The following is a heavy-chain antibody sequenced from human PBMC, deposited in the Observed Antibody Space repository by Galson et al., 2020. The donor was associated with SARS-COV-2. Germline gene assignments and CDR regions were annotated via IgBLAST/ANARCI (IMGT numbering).Heavy chain of an antibody. CDR2: VYYSGTT. J-gene: IGHJ6*03. CDR1: GGSINSYY. Sequence: SETLSLTCTVSGGSINSYYWSWIRQPPGKGLEWIGYVYYSGTTNYNPSLKSRVTISLDTSTNQFSLKLSSVTAADTAVYYCARHSYCSTTNCYKGTFGYYYYYMDVWGKGTTVTVSS. D-gene: IGHD2-2*02. CDR3: ARHSYCSTTNCYKGTFGYYYYYMDV. V-gene: IGHV4-59*08.